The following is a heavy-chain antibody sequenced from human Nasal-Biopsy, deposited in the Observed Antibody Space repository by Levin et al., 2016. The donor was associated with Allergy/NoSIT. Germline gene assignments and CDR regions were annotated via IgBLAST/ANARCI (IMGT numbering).Heavy chain of an antibody. CDR1: GLTFSSFR. J-gene: IGHJ1*01. CDR3: AQGPYYYESGLISHLRN. Sequence: GESLKISCAASGLTFSSFRIHWVRQAPGKGLVWVSRFNSDGSKYYADSVKGRFTISRDDATNTLYLYMNSLRVEDTAVYYCAQGPYYYESGLISHLRNWGQGTLVTVSS. V-gene: IGHV3-74*01. CDR2: FNSDGSK. D-gene: IGHD3-10*01.